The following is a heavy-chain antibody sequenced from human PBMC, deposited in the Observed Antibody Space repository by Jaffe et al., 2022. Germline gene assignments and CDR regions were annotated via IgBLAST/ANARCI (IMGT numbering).Heavy chain of an antibody. CDR1: GDSISTYY. Sequence: QVQLQESGPGLVKPSETLSLTCSVSGDSISTYYWSWIRQPPGKGLEWIGYIYSSESTNYNPSLKSRVTISVDTSKNQFSLKLSSVTAADTAIYYCARDRAGYWYYFDSWGQGTLVTVSS. D-gene: IGHD2-8*02. CDR3: ARDRAGYWYYFDS. V-gene: IGHV4-59*01. CDR2: IYSSEST. J-gene: IGHJ4*02.